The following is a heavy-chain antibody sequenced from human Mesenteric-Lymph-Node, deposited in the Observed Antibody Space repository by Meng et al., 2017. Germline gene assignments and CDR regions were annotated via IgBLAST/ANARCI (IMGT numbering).Heavy chain of an antibody. CDR1: GGFISSSNW. V-gene: IGHV4-4*02. CDR3: ARDPTGGEDHQRV. CDR2: IYHSGIT. Sequence: HVLLQEPGPGLVKPSGTLFLSCDVSGGFISSSNWWSWVRQPPGKGLEWIGKIYHSGITIYNPSLKSRVTMSVDNSKNQFSLKLNSMTAADTAVYYCARDPTGGEDHQRVWGQGTLVTISS. D-gene: IGHD1-14*01. J-gene: IGHJ4*02.